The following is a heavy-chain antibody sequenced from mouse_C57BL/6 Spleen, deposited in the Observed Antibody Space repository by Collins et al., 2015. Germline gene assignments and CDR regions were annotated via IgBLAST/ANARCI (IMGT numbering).Heavy chain of an antibody. CDR1: GFAFSSYD. Sequence: EVQLVESGGGLVKPGGSLKLSCAASGFAFSSYDMSWVRQTPEKRLEWVAYISSGGGSTYYPDTVKGRFTISRDNAKNTLYLQMSSLKSEDTAMYYCARHRDYGGFDYWGQGTTLTVSS. J-gene: IGHJ2*01. CDR3: ARHRDYGGFDY. D-gene: IGHD1-1*01. V-gene: IGHV5-12-1*01. CDR2: ISSGGGST.